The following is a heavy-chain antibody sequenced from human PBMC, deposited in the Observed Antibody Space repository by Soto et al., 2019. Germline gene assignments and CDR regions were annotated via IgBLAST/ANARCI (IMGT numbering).Heavy chain of an antibody. CDR2: IYYSGST. CDR3: ARNYYYGSGSFDYYYGMDV. Sequence: TLSPTGTISGGSISRGGYNWSWSRQSPWNCLVWIGYIYYSGSTYYYPSLKSRVIISVDTSNNQFSLKLSSVTAADTVVYFCARNYYYGSGSFDYYYGMDVWGQGTTVT. CDR1: GGSISRGGYN. V-gene: IGHV4-31*03. J-gene: IGHJ6*02. D-gene: IGHD3-10*01.